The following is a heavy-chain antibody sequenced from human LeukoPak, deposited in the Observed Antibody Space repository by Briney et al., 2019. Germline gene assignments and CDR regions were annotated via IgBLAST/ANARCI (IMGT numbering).Heavy chain of an antibody. D-gene: IGHD1-26*01. CDR1: GYTFTTYD. CDR2: MNPNSGNT. CDR3: ARGLGGSYTYYFDY. V-gene: IGHV1-8*01. Sequence: ASVKVSCKASGYTFTTYDINWVRQATGQGLEWMGWMNPNSGNTGYAQKFQGRVTMTRNTSISTAYMELSSLRSEDTAVCYCARGLGGSYTYYFDYWGQGTLVTVSS. J-gene: IGHJ4*02.